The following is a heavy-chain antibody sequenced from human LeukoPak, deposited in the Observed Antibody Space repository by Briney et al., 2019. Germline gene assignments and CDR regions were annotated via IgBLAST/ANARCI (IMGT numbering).Heavy chain of an antibody. CDR3: ARGVVVVAAIMRRPAGGAFDI. CDR1: GGTFSGYY. V-gene: IGHV4-34*01. Sequence: PSETLSLTCAVYGGTFSGYYWSWIRQPPGEGLEWVGEINHSGSTNYNPSLMSRGTISVDTSTNKFSLQLSSVTAADTAVYYCARGVVVVAAIMRRPAGGAFDIWGQGTMVTVSS. D-gene: IGHD2-15*01. J-gene: IGHJ3*02. CDR2: INHSGST.